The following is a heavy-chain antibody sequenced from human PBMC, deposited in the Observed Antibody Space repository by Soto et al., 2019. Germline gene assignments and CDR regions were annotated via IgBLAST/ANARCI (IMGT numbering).Heavy chain of an antibody. D-gene: IGHD3-3*01. CDR2: ISGSGGST. CDR3: AKDRITIFVVVINDAFDI. J-gene: IGHJ3*02. CDR1: GFTFSSYA. V-gene: IGHV3-23*01. Sequence: GGSLRLSCAASGFTFSSYAMSWVRQAPWKGLEWVSAISGSGGSTYYADSVKGRFTISRDNSKNTLYLQMNSLRAEDTAVYYCAKDRITIFVVVINDAFDIWGRGPMVTVSS.